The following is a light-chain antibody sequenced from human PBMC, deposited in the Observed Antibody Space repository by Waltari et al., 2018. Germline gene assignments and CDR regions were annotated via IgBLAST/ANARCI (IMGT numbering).Light chain of an antibody. J-gene: IGKJ1*01. CDR2: KAS. CDR3: QHYDSYSWA. Sequence: DIQMTQSPSTLSASVGDRVTLTCRASRSVSSWLAWYQQIPGKAPKLLIHKASSLASGVPPSFRGSGSGTEFTLTISSLQPDDFATYYCQHYDSYSWAFGHGTKVEIK. V-gene: IGKV1-5*03. CDR1: RSVSSW.